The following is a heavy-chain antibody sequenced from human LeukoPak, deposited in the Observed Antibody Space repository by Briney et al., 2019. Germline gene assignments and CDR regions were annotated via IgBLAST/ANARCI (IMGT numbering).Heavy chain of an antibody. CDR3: AKLGSRIAAAGPPFQH. V-gene: IGHV3-23*01. Sequence: GGSLRLSCAASGFTFSIYAMSWVRQAPGKGLEWVSTLSDSGGSTYYADSVKGRFTISRDNSKKTLYLQMTSVRAEDTAVYYSAKLGSRIAAAGPPFQHWVQGTLVTDSS. CDR2: LSDSGGST. CDR1: GFTFSIYA. J-gene: IGHJ1*01. D-gene: IGHD6-13*01.